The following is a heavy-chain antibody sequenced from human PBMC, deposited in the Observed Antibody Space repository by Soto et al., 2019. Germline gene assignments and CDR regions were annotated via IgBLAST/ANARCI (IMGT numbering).Heavy chain of an antibody. V-gene: IGHV3-23*01. Sequence: EVQLLESGGGLVQPGGSLRLSCAGSGFTFFNYAMNWVRHAPGKGLEWGSSISGGVDATFFPESLRGRFTFSRDYSNNPLTLQMNSLGAEDTAVYYGAQKILGSTTRPEYLYFDLWGRGTLVTVSS. CDR3: AQKILGSTTRPEYLYFDL. CDR1: GFTFFNYA. D-gene: IGHD7-27*01. J-gene: IGHJ2*01. CDR2: ISGGVDAT.